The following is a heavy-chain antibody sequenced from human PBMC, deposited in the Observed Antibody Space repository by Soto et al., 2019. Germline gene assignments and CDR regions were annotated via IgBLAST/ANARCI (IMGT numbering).Heavy chain of an antibody. D-gene: IGHD3-22*01. CDR2: IIPIFGTA. CDR3: AGTYYFDSGIDYFDY. J-gene: IGHJ4*02. Sequence: QVQLVQSGAEVKKPGSSVKVSCKASGGTFSSYAISWVRQAPGQGLEWMGGIIPIFGTANYAQKFQGRVTIPADESTSTAYMELSSLRSEDSAVYYCAGTYYFDSGIDYFDYWGQGTLVTVSS. V-gene: IGHV1-69*12. CDR1: GGTFSSYA.